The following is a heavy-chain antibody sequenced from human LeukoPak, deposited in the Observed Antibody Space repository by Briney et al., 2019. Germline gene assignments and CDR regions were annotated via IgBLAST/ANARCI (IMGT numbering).Heavy chain of an antibody. CDR3: AAYYYGSGSRALDY. D-gene: IGHD3-10*01. J-gene: IGHJ4*02. V-gene: IGHV3-21*01. CDR2: FSGSSTYI. CDR1: GFPLSSYS. Sequence: GGSLRLSCAVSGFPLSSYSMNWVRQAPGKGLESVSSFSGSSTYIHYADSVKGRFSISRDDAKASLHLQINNLRGEDTAVYYCAAYYYGSGSRALDYWGQGTLVTVSS.